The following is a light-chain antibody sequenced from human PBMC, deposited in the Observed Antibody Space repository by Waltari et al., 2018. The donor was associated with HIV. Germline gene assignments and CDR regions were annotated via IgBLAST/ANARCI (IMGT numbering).Light chain of an antibody. CDR3: GADHGSGSNFVRV. CDR2: VGTGGIVG. J-gene: IGLJ3*02. CDR1: SAYSTYK. V-gene: IGLV9-49*01. Sequence: QHVLTQPPSASASLGASVTLTCTLSSAYSTYKLDWYQQRPGKGPRFEMRVGTGGIVGSKGDGIPDRFSVLGSGLNRYLTIKNIQEEDESDYHCGADHGSGSNFVRVFGGGTKLTVL.